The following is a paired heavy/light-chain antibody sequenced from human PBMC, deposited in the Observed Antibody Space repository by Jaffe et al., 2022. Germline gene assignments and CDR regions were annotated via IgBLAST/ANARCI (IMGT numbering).Light chain of an antibody. Sequence: EIVMTQSPATLSVSPGERATLSCRASQSVTANLAWYQQKRGQTPRLLIYGASTRATGIPARFSGSGSGTEFTLTITSLQSEDSAVYYCQHYDRWPWTFGQGTKVEIK. J-gene: IGKJ1*01. CDR1: QSVTAN. CDR3: QHYDRWPWT. V-gene: IGKV3-15*01. CDR2: GAS.
Heavy chain of an antibody. V-gene: IGHV3-23*01. J-gene: IGHJ1*01. D-gene: IGHD4-17*01. CDR3: AKDIYGDDGHTGGC. CDR2: IRGNGLST. Sequence: EVRLLEAGGDLVQPGGSLRLSCAGSGFTFSSYAINWVRQAPGRGLEWVSSIRGNGLSTYYADSVTGRFIISRDNSKNTVYLQMNSLRAEDTAIYYCAKDIYGDDGHTGGCWGPGTLVTVSP. CDR1: GFTFSSYA.